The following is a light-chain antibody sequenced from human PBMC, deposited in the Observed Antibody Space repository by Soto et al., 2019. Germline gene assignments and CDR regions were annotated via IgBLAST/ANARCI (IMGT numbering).Light chain of an antibody. CDR1: QSVSNNY. CDR3: QQYGSSPIT. J-gene: IGKJ5*01. V-gene: IGKV3-20*01. CDR2: GAS. Sequence: IVLKQSPATLSLTPGERATLSCRASQSVSNNYLAWYQQKPGQAPRLLIYGASNRATGIPDRFSGSGSGADFTLTISRLEPEDFAVYYCQQYGSSPITFGQGTRLEVK.